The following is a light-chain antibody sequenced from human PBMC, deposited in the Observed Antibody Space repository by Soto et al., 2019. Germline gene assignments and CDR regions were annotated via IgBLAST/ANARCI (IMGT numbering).Light chain of an antibody. V-gene: IGKV1-5*03. CDR2: KAS. Sequence: DIQMTQSPSTLSASVGDRVTITCRASQSMTSWLAWYQQKPGKAPKLLIYKASSLESGVPSRFSGSGSGTEFTLTTSSLQPVDFATYYCQQYNSYPFTFGPGTKVDIK. CDR1: QSMTSW. CDR3: QQYNSYPFT. J-gene: IGKJ3*01.